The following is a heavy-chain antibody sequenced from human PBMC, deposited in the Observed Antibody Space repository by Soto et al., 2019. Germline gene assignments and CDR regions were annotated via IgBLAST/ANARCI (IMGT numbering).Heavy chain of an antibody. Sequence: SETLSLTCAVSGGSISSSNWWSWVRQPPGKGLEWIGEIYHSGSTNYNPSLKSRVTISVDKSKNQFSLKLSSVTAADTAVYYCATNPIPTGDYYYSGMDVWGQGTTVT. CDR1: GGSISSSNW. CDR3: ATNPIPTGDYYYSGMDV. J-gene: IGHJ6*02. D-gene: IGHD7-27*01. CDR2: IYHSGST. V-gene: IGHV4-4*02.